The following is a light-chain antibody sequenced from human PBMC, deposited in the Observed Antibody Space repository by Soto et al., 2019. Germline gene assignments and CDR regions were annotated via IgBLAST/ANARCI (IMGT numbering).Light chain of an antibody. CDR2: AGS. J-gene: IGKJ1*01. CDR3: QQYGSSGT. V-gene: IGKV3-20*01. CDR1: QSVRSSL. Sequence: EIVLTQSPGTLSLSAGERATVSCRASQSVRSSLLAWYQQKPGQAPRLLIYAGSSRATGIPDRFSGSGSGTDFTLTISRLEPEDFAVYYCQQYGSSGTFGQGTKVDIK.